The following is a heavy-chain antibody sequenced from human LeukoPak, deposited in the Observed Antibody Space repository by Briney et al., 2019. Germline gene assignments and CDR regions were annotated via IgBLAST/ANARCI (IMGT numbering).Heavy chain of an antibody. CDR3: AKDIGSSGWYYFDY. V-gene: IGHV3-30*18. J-gene: IGHJ4*02. D-gene: IGHD6-19*01. CDR2: ISYDGSNK. Sequence: GGSLRLSCAASGFTFSSYGMHWVRQAPGKGLEWVAVISYDGSNKYYADSVKGRFTISRDNSKNTLYLQMNSLGAEDTAVYYCAKDIGSSGWYYFDYWGQGTLVTVSS. CDR1: GFTFSSYG.